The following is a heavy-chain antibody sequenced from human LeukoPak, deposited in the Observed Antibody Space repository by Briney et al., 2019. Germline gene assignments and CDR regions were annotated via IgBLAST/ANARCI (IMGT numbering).Heavy chain of an antibody. D-gene: IGHD6-13*01. CDR2: IWYDGSYK. J-gene: IGHJ4*02. CDR1: GFTFSNYG. V-gene: IGHV3-33*06. CDR3: AKVVQYTASTGTGLDY. Sequence: GRSLRLSCVASGFTFSNYGMHWVRQAPGKGLDWVAVIWYDGSYKYYADSVKGRFTISRENPKNTLYLQMNSLRAEDTGIYYCAKVVQYTASTGTGLDYWGQGTLVTVSS.